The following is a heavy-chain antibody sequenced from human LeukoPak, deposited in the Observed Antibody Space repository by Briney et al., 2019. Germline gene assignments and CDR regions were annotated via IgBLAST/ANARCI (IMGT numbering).Heavy chain of an antibody. CDR1: GGSTSSYY. J-gene: IGHJ6*04. CDR3: ARVDCSSTSCYEGYYGMDV. V-gene: IGHV4-59*01. D-gene: IGHD2-2*01. Sequence: SETLSLTYTVSGGSTSSYYWSWIRQPPGNGLEWIGYIYYSGSTNYNPSLKSRVTISVDTSKNQFSLKLSSVTAADTAVYYCARVDCSSTSCYEGYYGMDVWGKGTTVTVSS. CDR2: IYYSGST.